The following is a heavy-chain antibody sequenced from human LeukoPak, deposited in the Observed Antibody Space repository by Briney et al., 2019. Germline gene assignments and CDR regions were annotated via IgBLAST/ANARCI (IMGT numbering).Heavy chain of an antibody. Sequence: GGSLRLSCAASGFTFSDYYMSWIRQAPGKGLEWVSYISSSGSTIYYADSVKGRFTISRDNAKNSLYLQMNSLRAEDTAVYYCARDRYSSSRGEDKGQGWYYYYGMDVWGQGTTVTVSS. D-gene: IGHD6-13*01. J-gene: IGHJ6*02. CDR1: GFTFSDYY. CDR3: ARDRYSSSRGEDKGQGWYYYYGMDV. CDR2: ISSSGSTI. V-gene: IGHV3-11*01.